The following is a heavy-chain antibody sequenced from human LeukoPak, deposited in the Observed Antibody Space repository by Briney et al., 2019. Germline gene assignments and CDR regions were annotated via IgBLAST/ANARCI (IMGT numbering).Heavy chain of an antibody. CDR1: GFTFDDYA. CDR3: AKAVNYYGSGTYDTPYYFDY. CDR2: ISWNSGSI. V-gene: IGHV3-9*01. Sequence: PGGSLRLSCEASGFTFDDYAMHWVRQAPGKGLEWVSGISWNSGSIGYADSVKGRFTISRDNARDSLYLQMNSLRAEDAALYYCAKAVNYYGSGTYDTPYYFDYWGQGTLVTVFS. J-gene: IGHJ4*02. D-gene: IGHD3-10*01.